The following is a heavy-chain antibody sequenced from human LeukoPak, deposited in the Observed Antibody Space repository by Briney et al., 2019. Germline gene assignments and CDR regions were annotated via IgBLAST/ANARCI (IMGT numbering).Heavy chain of an antibody. J-gene: IGHJ4*02. Sequence: GGSLRLSCAASGFTFDDYGMAWVRQPPGKGLEWVSGVTWNAGSTGYADSVKGRFTISRDNAKSSLYLQMNSLRAEDTALYYCASGYCSGNSCRLFDYWGEGTLVTVSS. CDR2: VTWNAGST. V-gene: IGHV3-20*04. D-gene: IGHD2-15*01. CDR3: ASGYCSGNSCRLFDY. CDR1: GFTFDDYG.